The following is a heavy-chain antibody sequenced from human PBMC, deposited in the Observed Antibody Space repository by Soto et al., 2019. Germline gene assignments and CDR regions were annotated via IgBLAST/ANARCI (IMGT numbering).Heavy chain of an antibody. D-gene: IGHD3-3*01. CDR1: GFTFSSNS. J-gene: IGHJ5*02. V-gene: IGHV3-48*02. CDR2: ISSSSSTI. CDR3: ARVIWSGHLTSDL. Sequence: EVQVVESGGGLVQTGGSLRLSCAASGFTFSSNSMNWVRQAPGKGLEWISYISSSSSTIYADSVKGRFTISRDNAKNSLYLQRNSLRDEDTAVYYCARVIWSGHLTSDLWGQGTLVTVSS.